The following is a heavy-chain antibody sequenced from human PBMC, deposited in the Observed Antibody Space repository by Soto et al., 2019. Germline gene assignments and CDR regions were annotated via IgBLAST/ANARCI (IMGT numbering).Heavy chain of an antibody. V-gene: IGHV1-18*01. CDR2: ISAYNGNT. D-gene: IGHD3-9*01. CDR1: GYTFTSYG. CDR3: ARARYFDWLSTRPVFDY. Sequence: ASVKVSCKASGYTFTSYGISWVRQAPGQGLEWVGWISAYNGNTNYAQELQGRVTMTTDTSTSTAYMELRSLRSDDTAVYYCARARYFDWLSTRPVFDYWGQGTLVTVS. J-gene: IGHJ4*02.